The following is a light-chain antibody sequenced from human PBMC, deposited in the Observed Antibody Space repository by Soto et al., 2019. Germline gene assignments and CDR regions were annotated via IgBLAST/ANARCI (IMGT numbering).Light chain of an antibody. CDR2: AAS. V-gene: IGKV1-27*01. CDR1: QAISNY. CDR3: QKFNAVPT. J-gene: IGKJ4*01. Sequence: DIQMTQSPSSLSASVGDRVTITCRASQAISNYLAWYQQKPGKVPTLLIYAASTLQSGVPSRFSGSGSGTDFTRTISSLQPEEAATYYCQKFNAVPTFGGGTKVEI.